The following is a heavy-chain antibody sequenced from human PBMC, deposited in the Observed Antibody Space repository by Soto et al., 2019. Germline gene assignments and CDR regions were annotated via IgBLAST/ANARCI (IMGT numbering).Heavy chain of an antibody. V-gene: IGHV3-53*04. J-gene: IGHJ6*02. CDR1: GFTVSSNY. CDR2: IYSGGST. CDR3: AGGRITMVRGVIPDV. Sequence: EVQLVESGGGLVQPGGSLRLSCAASGFTVSSNYMRWVRQAPGKGLEWVSVIYSGGSTYYADSVKGRFTISRHNSKNTLYLKMNSLRAEDTAVYYCAGGRITMVRGVIPDVWGQGTTVTVSS. D-gene: IGHD3-10*01.